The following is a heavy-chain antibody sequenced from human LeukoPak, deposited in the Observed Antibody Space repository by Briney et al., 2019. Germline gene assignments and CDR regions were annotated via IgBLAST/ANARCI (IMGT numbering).Heavy chain of an antibody. J-gene: IGHJ4*02. D-gene: IGHD4-17*01. V-gene: IGHV3-33*01. CDR2: IWYDGSNK. CDR3: ARSDYGDSADY. CDR1: GFTFSSYG. Sequence: PGRSLRLSCAASGFTFSSYGMHWVRQAPGKGLEWVAVIWYDGSNKYYADSVKGRFTISRDNSKNTLYLQMNSLRAEDTAVYYCARSDYGDSADYWGQGTLVTVSS.